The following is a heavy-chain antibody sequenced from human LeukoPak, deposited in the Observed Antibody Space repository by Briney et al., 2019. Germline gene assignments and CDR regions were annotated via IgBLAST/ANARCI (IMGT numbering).Heavy chain of an antibody. Sequence: GGSLRLSCAASGFTVITSDMTWVRQAPGKGLEWVSVLYSDGNTKDADSVQGRFTISRDNSKNTLYLEMNSLSPDDTAVYYCARGVEPLAANTLAYWGQGTLVTVSS. CDR1: GFTVITSD. CDR2: LYSDGNT. J-gene: IGHJ4*02. CDR3: ARGVEPLAANTLAY. V-gene: IGHV3-53*01. D-gene: IGHD1-14*01.